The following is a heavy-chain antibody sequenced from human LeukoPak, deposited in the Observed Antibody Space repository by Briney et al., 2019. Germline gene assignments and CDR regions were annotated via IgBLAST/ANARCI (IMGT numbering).Heavy chain of an antibody. CDR3: ARGDFNDYGDYVDAFEI. CDR1: GFTFSTYS. J-gene: IGHJ3*02. V-gene: IGHV3-48*04. D-gene: IGHD4-17*01. Sequence: GSLRLSSAASGFTFSTYSMNWVRQAPGKGLEWVSYISRSSTTIHYADSVKGRFTISRDNAKKSLYLQMNSLRAEDTAVYYCARGDFNDYGDYVDAFEIWGQGTMVTVSA. CDR2: ISRSSTTI.